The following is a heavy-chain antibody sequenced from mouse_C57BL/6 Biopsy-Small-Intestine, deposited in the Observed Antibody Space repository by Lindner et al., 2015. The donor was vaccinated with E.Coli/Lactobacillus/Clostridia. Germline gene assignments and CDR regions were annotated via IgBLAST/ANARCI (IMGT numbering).Heavy chain of an antibody. J-gene: IGHJ1*03. CDR2: IYPGSGNT. CDR1: GYSFTRYY. V-gene: IGHV1-66*01. CDR3: ARGSIYDGYYWYLDV. D-gene: IGHD2-3*01. Sequence: VQLQESGPELVKPGASVKISCKASGYSFTRYYIHWVKQRPGQGLEWIGWIYPGSGNTKYNEKFKGKATLTADTSSSTAYMQLSSLTSEDSAVYYCARGSIYDGYYWYLDVWGTGTTVTVSS.